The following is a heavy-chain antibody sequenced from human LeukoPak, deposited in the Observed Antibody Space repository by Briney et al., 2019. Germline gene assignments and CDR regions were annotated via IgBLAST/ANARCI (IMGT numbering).Heavy chain of an antibody. CDR2: ISYSGST. CDR1: GGSISDYY. J-gene: IGHJ4*02. Sequence: PSETLSLTCTVSGGSISDYYWSWIRQPPGKGLEWIGYISYSGSTDYNPSLKSRVTLSVDTSKNEFSLKLSSVTAADTAVYYCARGPPPDLDYWGRGTLVTVSS. V-gene: IGHV4-59*12. CDR3: ARGPPPDLDY.